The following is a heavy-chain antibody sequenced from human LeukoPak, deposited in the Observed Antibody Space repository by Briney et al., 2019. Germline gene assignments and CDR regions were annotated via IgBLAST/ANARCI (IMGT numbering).Heavy chain of an antibody. D-gene: IGHD6-13*01. J-gene: IGHJ1*01. CDR1: GGTFSSSA. CDR2: IIPIFGTA. Sequence: SVKVSCKASGGTFSSSAISWVRQAPGHGLEWMGGIIPIFGTANYAQKFQGRVTISADESTSTAYMELSSLRSEDTAVYYCATSTAAGSGEYFQHWGQGTLVTVSS. CDR3: ATSTAAGSGEYFQH. V-gene: IGHV1-69*13.